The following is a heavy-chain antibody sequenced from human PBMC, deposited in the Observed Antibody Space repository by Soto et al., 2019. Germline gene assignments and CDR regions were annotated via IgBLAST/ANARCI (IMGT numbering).Heavy chain of an antibody. D-gene: IGHD3-22*01. CDR1: GGSISSGDYY. CDR3: SRDGLDSRGYYT. V-gene: IGHV4-30-4*01. CDR2: IYSSGST. J-gene: IGHJ5*02. Sequence: QVQLQESGPGLVKPSQTLSLTCTVSGGSISSGDYYWSWIRQPPGKGLGWSGYIYSSGSTYYHPSRKSRGTISVDTSKNPFSLKLCSVTAPDTAGYFWSRDGLDSRGYYTLGQGTLVPVS.